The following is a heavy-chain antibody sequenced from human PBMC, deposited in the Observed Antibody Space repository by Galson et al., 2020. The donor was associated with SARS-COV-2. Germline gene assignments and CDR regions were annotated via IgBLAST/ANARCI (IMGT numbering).Heavy chain of an antibody. Sequence: GGSLRLSCAASGFTFSSYWMGWVRQAPGKGLEWVANIKQDGSEKYYVDSVKGRFTISRDNAKNSLYLQMNSLRAEDTAVYYCARDQPYCSSTSCSLYYYYYYGMDVWGQGTTVTVSS. CDR3: ARDQPYCSSTSCSLYYYYYYGMDV. V-gene: IGHV3-7*01. J-gene: IGHJ6*02. D-gene: IGHD2-2*01. CDR2: IKQDGSEK. CDR1: GFTFSSYW.